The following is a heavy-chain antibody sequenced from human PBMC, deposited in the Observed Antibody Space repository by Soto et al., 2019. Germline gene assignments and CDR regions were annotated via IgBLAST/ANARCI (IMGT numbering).Heavy chain of an antibody. CDR3: ARTAYGDYDYFDY. CDR2: IFSNDEK. D-gene: IGHD4-17*01. J-gene: IGHJ4*02. V-gene: IGHV2-26*01. CDR1: GFSLSNARMG. Sequence: QVTLKESGPVLVKPTETLTLTCTVSGFSLSNARMGVSWIRQPPGKALEWLAHIFSNDEKSYSTSLKSRLTISKDTSKRQVVLTMTNMDPVDTATYYCARTAYGDYDYFDYWGQGTLVTVSS.